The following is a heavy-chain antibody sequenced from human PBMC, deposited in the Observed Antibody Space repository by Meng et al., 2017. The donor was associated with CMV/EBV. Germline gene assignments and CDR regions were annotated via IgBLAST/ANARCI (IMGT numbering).Heavy chain of an antibody. Sequence: SVKVSCKASGGTFSSYAISWVRQAPGQGLEWMGGIIPIFGTANYAQKFQGRVTITTDESTSTAYMELSSLRSEDTAVYYCARSGPQYSYSNRPGYYYYGMDVWGQGTTVTVSS. CDR2: IIPIFGTA. J-gene: IGHJ6*02. CDR1: GGTFSSYA. V-gene: IGHV1-69*05. CDR3: ARSGPQYSYSNRPGYYYYGMDV. D-gene: IGHD4-11*01.